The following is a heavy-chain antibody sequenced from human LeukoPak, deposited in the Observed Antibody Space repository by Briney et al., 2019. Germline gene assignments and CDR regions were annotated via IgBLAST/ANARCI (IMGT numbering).Heavy chain of an antibody. V-gene: IGHV3-66*01. D-gene: IGHD1-26*01. CDR1: GFTFSSYS. CDR3: ARGPQGKSGSPPYYFDY. Sequence: GGSLRLSCAASGFTFSSYSMNWVRQAPGKGLEWVSVIYSGGSTYYTDSVKGRFTISRDNSKNTLYLQMNSLRAEDTAVYYCARGPQGKSGSPPYYFDYWGQGTLVTVSS. CDR2: IYSGGST. J-gene: IGHJ4*02.